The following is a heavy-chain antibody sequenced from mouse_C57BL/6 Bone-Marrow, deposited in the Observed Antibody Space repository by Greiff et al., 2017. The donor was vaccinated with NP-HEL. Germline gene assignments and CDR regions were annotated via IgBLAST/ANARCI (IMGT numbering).Heavy chain of an antibody. Sequence: EVQVQQSGPELVKPGASGKISCKASGYTFTDYYMNWVKQSHGKSLEWIGDINPNNGVTSYNQKFKGKATLTVDKSSSTAYMELRSLTSEDSAVYYCARGHYGNHDGFAYWGQGTLVTVSA. D-gene: IGHD2-1*01. CDR2: INPNNGVT. V-gene: IGHV1-26*01. CDR3: ARGHYGNHDGFAY. J-gene: IGHJ3*01. CDR1: GYTFTDYY.